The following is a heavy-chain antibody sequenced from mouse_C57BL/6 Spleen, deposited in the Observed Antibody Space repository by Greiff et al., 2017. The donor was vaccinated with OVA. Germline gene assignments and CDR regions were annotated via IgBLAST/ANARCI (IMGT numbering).Heavy chain of an antibody. J-gene: IGHJ3*01. D-gene: IGHD3-2*02. V-gene: IGHV14-2*01. CDR1: GFNIKDYY. Sequence: EVQRVESGAELVKPGASVKLSCTTSGFNIKDYYMHWVKQRTEQGLEWIGRIDPEDGETKYAPKFQGKATITADTSSNTAYLQLSSLTSEDTAVYYCARSETAQATTWFAYWGQGTLVTVSA. CDR3: ARSETAQATTWFAY. CDR2: IDPEDGET.